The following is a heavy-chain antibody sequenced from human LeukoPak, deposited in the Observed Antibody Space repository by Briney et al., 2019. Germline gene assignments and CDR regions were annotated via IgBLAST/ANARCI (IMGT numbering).Heavy chain of an antibody. CDR2: IRQTVYGGTT. D-gene: IGHD4/OR15-4a*01. Sequence: PGGSLRVSCTTSGFPLDDYVMSWVRQAPGKGLETVGFIRQTVYGGTTEYAASVKGRFSISRDDSKNTVHLQMNSLRVEDTAVYYCTRFNANYDYWGQGTLVTVSS. J-gene: IGHJ4*02. CDR3: TRFNANYDY. V-gene: IGHV3-49*04. CDR1: GFPLDDYV.